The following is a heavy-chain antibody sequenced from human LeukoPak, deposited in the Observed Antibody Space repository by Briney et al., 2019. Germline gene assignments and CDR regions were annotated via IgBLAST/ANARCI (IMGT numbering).Heavy chain of an antibody. Sequence: VASVKVSCQASGYTFTNYDINWVRQATGQGLEWMGWMNPNSGNTGYAQKLQGRVTFTRDTSISTAYMELSSLRSEDTAVYYCARGLGSFGLVPGADYWGQGTLVTVSS. CDR1: GYTFTNYD. CDR2: MNPNSGNT. J-gene: IGHJ4*02. V-gene: IGHV1-8*03. CDR3: ARGLGSFGLVPGADY. D-gene: IGHD3-10*01.